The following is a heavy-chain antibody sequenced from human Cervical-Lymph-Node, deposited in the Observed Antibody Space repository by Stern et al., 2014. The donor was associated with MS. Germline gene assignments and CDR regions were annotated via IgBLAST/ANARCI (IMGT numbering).Heavy chain of an antibody. Sequence: QLVQSGAEVKKSGESLKISCKGTGYNFPNYWIGWVRQMPGKGLEWMGIIYPADSDTRYSPSFQGQVTISADKSINTAYLQWNSLKASDTAIYFCAKGAGATLRRFDFWGQGTLVTVSS. D-gene: IGHD1-14*01. J-gene: IGHJ4*02. CDR3: AKGAGATLRRFDF. V-gene: IGHV5-51*03. CDR2: IYPADSDT. CDR1: GYNFPNYW.